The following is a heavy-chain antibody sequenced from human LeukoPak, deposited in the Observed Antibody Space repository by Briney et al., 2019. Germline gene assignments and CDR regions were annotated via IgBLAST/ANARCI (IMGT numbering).Heavy chain of an antibody. J-gene: IGHJ6*03. Sequence: PSETLSLTCAVYGGSFSGYYWSWIRQPPGKGLEWIGEINHSGSTNYNPSPKSRVTISVDTSKNQFSLKLSSVTAADTAVYYCARGRYCSSTSCYRYYYYMDVWGKGTTVTVSS. D-gene: IGHD2-2*01. CDR1: GGSFSGYY. CDR3: ARGRYCSSTSCYRYYYYMDV. V-gene: IGHV4-34*01. CDR2: INHSGST.